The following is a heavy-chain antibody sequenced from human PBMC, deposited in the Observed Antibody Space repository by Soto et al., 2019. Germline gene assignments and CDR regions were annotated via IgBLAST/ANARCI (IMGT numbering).Heavy chain of an antibody. D-gene: IGHD6-19*01. V-gene: IGHV3-23*01. CDR2: ISGSGGST. J-gene: IGHJ6*03. Sequence: EVQLLESGGGLVQPGGSLRLSCAASGFTFCSYAMSWVRQAPGKGLEWVSAISGSGGSTYYADSVKGRFTISRDNSKNTLYLQMNSLRAEDTAVYYCAKAVAVAGTYYYYYMDVWGKGTTVTVSS. CDR3: AKAVAVAGTYYYYYMDV. CDR1: GFTFCSYA.